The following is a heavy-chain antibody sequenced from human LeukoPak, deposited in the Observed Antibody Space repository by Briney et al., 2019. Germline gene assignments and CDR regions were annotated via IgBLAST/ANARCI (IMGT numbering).Heavy chain of an antibody. Sequence: PSETLSLTCAVYGGSFSGYYWSWIRQPPGKGLEWIGEINHSGSTNYNPSLKSRVTISVDTSKNQFSLKLSSVTAADTAIYYCARDISLGMPDWFDPWGQGTLVTVSS. CDR2: INHSGST. D-gene: IGHD2-2*01. CDR1: GGSFSGYY. J-gene: IGHJ5*02. V-gene: IGHV4-34*01. CDR3: ARDISLGMPDWFDP.